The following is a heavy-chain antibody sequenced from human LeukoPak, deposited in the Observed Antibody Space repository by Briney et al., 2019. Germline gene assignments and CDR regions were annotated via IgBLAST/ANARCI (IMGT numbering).Heavy chain of an antibody. CDR1: GFTFSSYA. CDR2: ISYDGSNK. J-gene: IGHJ3*02. D-gene: IGHD3-9*01. CDR3: ARALGELLRYFDWLLGSDAFDI. Sequence: QPGRSLRLSRAASGFTFSSYAMHWVRQAPGKGLEWVAVISYDGSNKYYADSVKGRFTISRDNSKNTLYLQMNSLRAEDTAVYYCARALGELLRYFDWLLGSDAFDIWAKGQWSPSLQ. V-gene: IGHV3-30*04.